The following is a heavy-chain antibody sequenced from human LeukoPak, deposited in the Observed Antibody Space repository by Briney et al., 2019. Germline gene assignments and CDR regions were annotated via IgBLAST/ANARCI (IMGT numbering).Heavy chain of an antibody. J-gene: IGHJ6*04. CDR3: AELGITMIGGV. CDR1: GFTFSSYW. D-gene: IGHD3-10*02. V-gene: IGHV3-48*04. CDR2: ISSGGSTI. Sequence: GGSLRLSCAASGFTFSSYWMHWVRQAPGKGLEWVSYISSGGSTIYYADSVKGRFTISRDNAKNSLYLQMNSLRAEDTAVYYCAELGITMIGGVWGKGTTVTISS.